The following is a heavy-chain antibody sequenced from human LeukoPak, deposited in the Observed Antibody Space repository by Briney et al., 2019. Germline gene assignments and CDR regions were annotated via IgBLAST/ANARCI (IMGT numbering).Heavy chain of an antibody. V-gene: IGHV4-4*07. Sequence: SETLSLTCTVSGGSLGSYYWGWIRQPAGKGLEWIGRIYTSGSTTYNPSLRSRVTISVDISKNHFSLKLTSVTAADTAVYYCARLSNHYDSEGYYYAFDKRGQGTLVTVSS. J-gene: IGHJ4*02. CDR2: IYTSGST. D-gene: IGHD3-22*01. CDR3: ARLSNHYDSEGYYYAFDK. CDR1: GGSLGSYY.